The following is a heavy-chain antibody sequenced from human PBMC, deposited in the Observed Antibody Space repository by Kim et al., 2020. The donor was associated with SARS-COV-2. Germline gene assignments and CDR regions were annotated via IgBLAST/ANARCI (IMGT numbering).Heavy chain of an antibody. D-gene: IGHD3-9*01. Sequence: SETLSLTCTVSGGSVSSGSYYWSWIRQPPGKGLEWIGYIYYSGSTNYNPSLKSRVTISVDTSKNQFSLKLSSVTAADTAVYYCARDRYFDWSRAPEGIRYWGQGTLVTVSS. J-gene: IGHJ4*02. V-gene: IGHV4-61*01. CDR1: GGSVSSGSYY. CDR3: ARDRYFDWSRAPEGIRY. CDR2: IYYSGST.